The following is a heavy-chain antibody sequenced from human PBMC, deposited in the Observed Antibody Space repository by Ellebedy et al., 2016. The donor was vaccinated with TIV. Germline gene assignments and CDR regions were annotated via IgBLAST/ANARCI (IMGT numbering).Heavy chain of an antibody. CDR3: ARDRAVIRGVINPYWYFDV. Sequence: AASVKVSCKASGYTFTGYYMHWVRQAPGQGLEWMGWINPKSGGTNYAQKVQGSVTMTRDTSISTAYMELSRLTSDDTAVYYCARDRAVIRGVINPYWYFDVWGRGTLVTVSS. CDR2: INPKSGGT. D-gene: IGHD3-10*01. J-gene: IGHJ2*01. V-gene: IGHV1-2*02. CDR1: GYTFTGYY.